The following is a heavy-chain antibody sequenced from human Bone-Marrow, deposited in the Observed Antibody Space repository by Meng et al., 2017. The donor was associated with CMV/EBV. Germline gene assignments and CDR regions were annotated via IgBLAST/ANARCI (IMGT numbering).Heavy chain of an antibody. J-gene: IGHJ4*02. CDR2: INWNGGST. CDR1: GFTFSNAW. V-gene: IGHV3-20*04. CDR3: ATSLD. Sequence: GESLKISCAASGFTFSNAWMSWVRQAPGKGLEWVSGINWNGGSTGYADSVKGRFTISRDNAKTSLYLQMNSLRAEDTAVYYCATSLDWGQGTLVTVSS.